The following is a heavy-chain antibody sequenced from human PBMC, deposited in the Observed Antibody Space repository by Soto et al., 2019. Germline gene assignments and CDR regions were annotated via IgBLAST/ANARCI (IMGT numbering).Heavy chain of an antibody. V-gene: IGHV3-23*01. Sequence: GGSLRLSCAASGFTFSSYAMSWVRQAPGKGLEWVSAISGSGGSTYYADSVKGRFTISRDNSKNTLYLQMNSLRAEDTAVYYCAKEYHYGSGSLIFPHNWFDPWGQGTLVTVSS. J-gene: IGHJ5*02. CDR1: GFTFSSYA. CDR2: ISGSGGST. CDR3: AKEYHYGSGSLIFPHNWFDP. D-gene: IGHD3-10*01.